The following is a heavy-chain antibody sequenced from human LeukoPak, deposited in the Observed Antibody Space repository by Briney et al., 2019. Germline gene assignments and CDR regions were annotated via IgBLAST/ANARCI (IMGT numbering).Heavy chain of an antibody. V-gene: IGHV3-23*01. Sequence: PGGSLSLSCATPGFTFSSYAMSWVRQAPGMGRDWVSLISGSSGGGNTYYADSVKGRFTISRDNSKNTLYLQMDSLRAEDTAVYYCAKTRQSYSGNYYFDYWGQGTLVTVSS. D-gene: IGHD1-26*01. CDR1: GFTFSSYA. CDR3: AKTRQSYSGNYYFDY. CDR2: ISGSSGGGNT. J-gene: IGHJ4*02.